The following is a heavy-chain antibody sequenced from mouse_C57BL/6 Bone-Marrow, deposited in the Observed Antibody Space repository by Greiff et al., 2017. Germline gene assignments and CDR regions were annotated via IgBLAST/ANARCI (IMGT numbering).Heavy chain of an antibody. CDR2: IYPGDGDT. J-gene: IGHJ4*01. V-gene: IGHV1-82*01. D-gene: IGHD4-1*01. CDR3: ARPGYYALDY. CDR1: GYAFSSSW. Sequence: QVQLQQSGPELVKPGASVKFSCKASGYAFSSSWMNWVKQRPGKGLEWIGRIYPGDGDTNYNGKFKGKATLTADKSSSTAYMQLSSLTSEDSAVYFCARPGYYALDYWGQGTSVTVSS.